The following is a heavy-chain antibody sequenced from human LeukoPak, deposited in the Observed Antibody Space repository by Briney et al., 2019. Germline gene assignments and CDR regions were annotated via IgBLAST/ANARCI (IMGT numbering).Heavy chain of an antibody. Sequence: PGGSLRLSCAASGFTFSSYWMSWVRQAPGKGLEWVANIKQDGSEKYYVDSVKGRFTISRDNAKNSLYLQMNSLRAEDTAVYYRARGTDRSGWSFDYWGQGTLVTVSS. CDR2: IKQDGSEK. J-gene: IGHJ4*02. CDR1: GFTFSSYW. CDR3: ARGTDRSGWSFDY. V-gene: IGHV3-7*01. D-gene: IGHD6-19*01.